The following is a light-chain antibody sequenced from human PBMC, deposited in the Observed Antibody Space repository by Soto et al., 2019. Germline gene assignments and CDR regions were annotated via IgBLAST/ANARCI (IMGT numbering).Light chain of an antibody. CDR3: QQYDNWLRT. V-gene: IGKV3-15*01. CDR1: QDISTN. J-gene: IGKJ1*01. Sequence: EIVMTQSPATLSVSPGERATLSCRASQDISTNLAWYQQKPGQAPRLLIYGASTRATGIPARFSGSGSGTEFTLTISSLQSEYFAVYYCQQYDNWLRTFGQGTKVEIK. CDR2: GAS.